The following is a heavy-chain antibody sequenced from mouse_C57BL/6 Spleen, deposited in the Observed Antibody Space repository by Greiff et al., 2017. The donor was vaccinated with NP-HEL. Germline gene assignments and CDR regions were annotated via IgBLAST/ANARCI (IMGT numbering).Heavy chain of an antibody. J-gene: IGHJ1*03. V-gene: IGHV5-16*01. CDR2: INYDGSST. Sequence: EVMLGESEGGLVQPGSSMKLPCTAPGFTFSDYYMAWVRQVPEKGLEWVANINYDGSSTYYLDSLKSRFIISRDNAKNILYLQMSSLKSEDTATYYCARDTARRYFDVWGTGTTVTVSS. CDR1: GFTFSDYY. D-gene: IGHD1-2*01. CDR3: ARDTARRYFDV.